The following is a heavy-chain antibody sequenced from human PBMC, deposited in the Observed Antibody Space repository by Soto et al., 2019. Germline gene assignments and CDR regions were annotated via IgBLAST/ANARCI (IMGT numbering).Heavy chain of an antibody. V-gene: IGHV3-30*18. J-gene: IGHJ6*02. D-gene: IGHD2-21*02. Sequence: LRLSCAASGFTFSSYGMHWVRQAPGKGLEWVAVISYDGSNKYYADSVKGRFTISRDNSKNTLYLQMNSLRAEDTAVYYCAKDYCGGDCYLPYYYGMDVWGQGTTVTVSS. CDR2: ISYDGSNK. CDR3: AKDYCGGDCYLPYYYGMDV. CDR1: GFTFSSYG.